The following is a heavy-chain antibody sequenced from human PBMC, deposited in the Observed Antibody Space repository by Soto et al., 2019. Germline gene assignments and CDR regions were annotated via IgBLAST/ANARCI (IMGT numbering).Heavy chain of an antibody. Sequence: QVQLVESGGGVVQPGRSLRLSCAASGFTFSNFGMHWVRQAPGKGLEWVAVIWYDGSNEYYPDSVKGRFTISRDNSKNTLYLQMNSLRAEDTAVYYCARLNTCWYFDFWGRGTLVTVSS. D-gene: IGHD3-16*01. V-gene: IGHV3-33*01. CDR1: GFTFSNFG. CDR3: ARLNTCWYFDF. CDR2: IWYDGSNE. J-gene: IGHJ2*01.